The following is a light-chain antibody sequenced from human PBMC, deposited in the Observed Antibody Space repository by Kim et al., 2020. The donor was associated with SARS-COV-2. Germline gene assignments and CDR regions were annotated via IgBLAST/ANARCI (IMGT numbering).Light chain of an antibody. CDR1: QSISSNY. Sequence: EIVLTQSPGTLSLSPGERATLSCRASQSISSNYLAWYQQKPGQAPRLLIYGASSRATGIPDRFSGSGSGTDFTLTISRLEPEDSAMYYCQRYESAPQTFGEGTKVDIK. V-gene: IGKV3-20*01. J-gene: IGKJ1*01. CDR3: QRYESAPQT. CDR2: GAS.